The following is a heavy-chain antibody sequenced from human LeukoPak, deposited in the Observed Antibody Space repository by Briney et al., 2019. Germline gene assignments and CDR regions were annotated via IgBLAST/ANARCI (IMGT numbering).Heavy chain of an antibody. D-gene: IGHD2-15*01. CDR1: QYPFNDYY. V-gene: IGHV3-11*04. J-gene: IGHJ4*02. CDR2: ISSTGTVI. CDR3: ASSRYLYYFHF. Sequence: GGSLRLSCAASQYPFNDYYMSWIRQAPGKGLEWISYISSTGTVIHYADSVKGRFTISRDSAKTPLYLQMNNLRAEDTALYYCASSRYLYYFHFWGQGTQVSVSS.